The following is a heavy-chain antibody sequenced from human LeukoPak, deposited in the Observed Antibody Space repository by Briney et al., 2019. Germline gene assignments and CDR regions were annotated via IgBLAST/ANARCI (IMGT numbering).Heavy chain of an antibody. J-gene: IGHJ4*02. CDR1: GGSLSSRSYY. CDR2: LYYSGST. Sequence: PSETLSLTCTVSGGSLSSRSYYWGWIRQPPGKGLEWYGCLYYSGSTYYNPSLKSRVTISVDKSKNQFSLKLRPVTAADTAVYYCASQYDMLTSSGGRFDYWGQGTLVTVSS. V-gene: IGHV4-39*07. CDR3: ASQYDMLTSSGGRFDY. D-gene: IGHD3-9*01.